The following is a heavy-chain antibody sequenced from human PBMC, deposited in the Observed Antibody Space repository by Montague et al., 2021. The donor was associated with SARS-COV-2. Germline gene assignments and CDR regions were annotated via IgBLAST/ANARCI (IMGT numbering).Heavy chain of an antibody. CDR3: ASVYTVAYDFDY. Sequence: TLSLTCTVSGGSISSGYFYWGWIRQPPGKGLEWIGLIYPGGNTYYNPSLKSRVTISVDTSKNQFSLKLSSVTAADTAVYYCASVYTVAYDFDYWGRGTLVTVSS. CDR2: IYPGGNT. CDR1: GGSISSGYFY. D-gene: IGHD2-21*01. V-gene: IGHV4-61*02. J-gene: IGHJ4*02.